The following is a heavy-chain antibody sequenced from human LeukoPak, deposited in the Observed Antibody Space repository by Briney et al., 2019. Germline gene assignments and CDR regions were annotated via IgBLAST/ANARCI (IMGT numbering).Heavy chain of an antibody. D-gene: IGHD2-2*01. CDR1: GFTFSSYS. Sequence: GGSLRLSCAAPGFTFSSYSMNWVRQAPGKGLEWVSSISSSSSYIYYADSVKGRFTISRDNAKNSLYLQMNSLRAEDTAVYYCAREDSSSTNYGMDVWGQGTTVTVSS. V-gene: IGHV3-21*01. CDR2: ISSSSSYI. CDR3: AREDSSSTNYGMDV. J-gene: IGHJ6*02.